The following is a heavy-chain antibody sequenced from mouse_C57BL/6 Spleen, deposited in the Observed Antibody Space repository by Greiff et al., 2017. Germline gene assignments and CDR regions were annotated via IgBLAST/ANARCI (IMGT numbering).Heavy chain of an antibody. CDR3: ARGDYYGSSSAWFAY. CDR2: IDPSDSET. Sequence: QVQLQQSGAELVRPGSSVKLSCKASGYTFTSYWMHWVKQRPIQGLEWIGNIDPSDSETHYTQKFKDKATLTVDKSSSTAYMQLSSLTSEDSAVYYCARGDYYGSSSAWFAYWGQGTLVTVSA. V-gene: IGHV1-52*01. CDR1: GYTFTSYW. D-gene: IGHD1-1*01. J-gene: IGHJ3*01.